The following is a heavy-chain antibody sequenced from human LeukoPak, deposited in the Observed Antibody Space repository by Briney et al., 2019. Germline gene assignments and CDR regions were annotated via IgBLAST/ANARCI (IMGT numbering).Heavy chain of an antibody. J-gene: IGHJ4*02. V-gene: IGHV4-39*07. CDR3: ARLLLRPFRPVPGIYFDY. CDR1: GGSISSSSYY. Sequence: SETLSLTCTVSGGSISSSSYYWGWIRQPPGKGLEWIGSIYYSGSTYYNPSLKSRVTISVDTSKNQFSLKLSSVTAADTAVYYCARLLLRPFRPVPGIYFDYWGQGTLVTVSS. D-gene: IGHD3-10*01. CDR2: IYYSGST.